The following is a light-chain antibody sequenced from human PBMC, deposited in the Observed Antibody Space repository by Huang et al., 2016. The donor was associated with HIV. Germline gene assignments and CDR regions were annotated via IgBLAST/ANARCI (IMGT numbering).Light chain of an antibody. CDR1: QDICNY. V-gene: IGKV1-33*01. Sequence: DIQMTQSLSSLSASVGDRVTLTCQASQDICNYLNWYQQKPGKAPKLLIYDASNLQTGVSARFSGSGSGTDFTVTIISLQPEDIATYYCQHYYNLRTCGQGTNVEIK. CDR3: QHYYNLRT. CDR2: DAS. J-gene: IGKJ1*01.